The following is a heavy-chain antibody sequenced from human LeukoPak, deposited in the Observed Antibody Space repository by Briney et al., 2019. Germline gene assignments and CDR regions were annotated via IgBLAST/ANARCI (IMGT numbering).Heavy chain of an antibody. CDR2: IIPILGIA. CDR1: GGTFSSYA. D-gene: IGHD2-2*01. CDR3: AKDRVVVPAASDY. Sequence: SVKVSCKASGGTFSSYAISWVRQAPGQGLEWMGRIIPILGIANYAQKFQGRVTITADKSTSTAYMELSSLRSEDTAVYYCAKDRVVVPAASDYWGQGTLVTVSS. J-gene: IGHJ4*02. V-gene: IGHV1-69*04.